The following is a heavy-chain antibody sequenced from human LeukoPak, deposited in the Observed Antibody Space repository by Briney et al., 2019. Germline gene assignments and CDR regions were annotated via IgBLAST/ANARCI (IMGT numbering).Heavy chain of an antibody. CDR2: IIPIFGTA. V-gene: IGHV1-69*13. Sequence: ASVKVSCKASGGTFSSYAISWVRQAPGQGLEWMGGIIPIFGTANYAQKFQGRVTITADESTSTAYMELSSLRSEDTAVYYCAKDPTDYYDSSGYQDAFDIWGQGTMVTVSS. D-gene: IGHD3-22*01. CDR1: GGTFSSYA. J-gene: IGHJ3*02. CDR3: AKDPTDYYDSSGYQDAFDI.